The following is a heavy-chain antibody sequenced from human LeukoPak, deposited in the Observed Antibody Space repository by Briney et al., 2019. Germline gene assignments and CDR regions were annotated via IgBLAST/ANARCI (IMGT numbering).Heavy chain of an antibody. J-gene: IGHJ3*02. Sequence: ASVKVSCKASGYTFTSYYMHWVRQAPGQGLEWMGIINPSGGSTSYAQKFQGRVTMTRDTSTSTVYMELSSLRSEDTAVYYCARDAILRYFDWLSETDAFDIWGQGTMDTVSS. CDR1: GYTFTSYY. V-gene: IGHV1-46*01. CDR2: INPSGGST. CDR3: ARDAILRYFDWLSETDAFDI. D-gene: IGHD3-9*01.